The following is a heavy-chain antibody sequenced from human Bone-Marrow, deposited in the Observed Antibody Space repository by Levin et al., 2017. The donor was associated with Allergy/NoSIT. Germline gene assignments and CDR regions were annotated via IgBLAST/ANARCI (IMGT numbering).Heavy chain of an antibody. CDR3: ARAYTSGSYYFDY. CDR1: GFTFSDYH. V-gene: IGHV3-11*01. CDR2: ISNSGNTI. D-gene: IGHD6-19*01. Sequence: SCAASGFTFSDYHISWIRQAPGKGLEWISYISNSGNTIHYADSVKGRFTISRDNAKDSLYLQMSSLRAEDTAVYYCARAYTSGSYYFDYWSQGTLVTVSS. J-gene: IGHJ4*02.